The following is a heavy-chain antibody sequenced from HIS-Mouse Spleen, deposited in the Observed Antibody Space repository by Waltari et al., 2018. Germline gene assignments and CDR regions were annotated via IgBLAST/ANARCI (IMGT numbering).Heavy chain of an antibody. CDR3: AREIPYSSSWYGWYFDL. CDR1: GVSISSSSYY. CDR2: IYYSGST. J-gene: IGHJ2*01. D-gene: IGHD6-13*01. V-gene: IGHV4-39*07. Sequence: QLQLQESGPGLVKPSETLSLTCTVPGVSISSSSYYWGWIRPPPGKGLEWSGSIYYSGSTYYNPSLKSRVTISVDTSKNQFSLKLSSVTAADTAVYYCAREIPYSSSWYGWYFDLWGRGTLVTVSS.